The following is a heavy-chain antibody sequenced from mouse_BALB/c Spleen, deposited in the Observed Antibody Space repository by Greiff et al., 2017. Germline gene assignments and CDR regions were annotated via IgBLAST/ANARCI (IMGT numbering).Heavy chain of an antibody. CDR2: INPSSGYT. J-gene: IGHJ4*01. CDR3: ATYYYGSSSYAMDY. V-gene: IGHV1-4*01. Sequence: QVQLQQSGAELARPGASVKMSCKASGYTFTSYTMHWVKQRPGQGLEWIGYINPSSGYTNYNQKFKDKATLTADKSSSTAYMQLSSLTSEDSAVYYCATYYYGSSSYAMDYWGQGTSVTVSS. CDR1: GYTFTSYT. D-gene: IGHD1-1*01.